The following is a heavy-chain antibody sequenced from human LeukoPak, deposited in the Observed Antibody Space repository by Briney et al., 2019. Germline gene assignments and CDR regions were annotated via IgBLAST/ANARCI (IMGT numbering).Heavy chain of an antibody. Sequence: GGSLRLSCAASGFTFSSYWMSWVRQAPGKGLEWVSYISSSSSTMYYADSVKGRFTISRDNAKNSLYRQMNSLRAEDTAVYYCASQQQLSAFDIWGQGTMVTVSS. D-gene: IGHD6-13*01. CDR1: GFTFSSYW. CDR3: ASQQQLSAFDI. J-gene: IGHJ3*02. CDR2: ISSSSSTM. V-gene: IGHV3-48*01.